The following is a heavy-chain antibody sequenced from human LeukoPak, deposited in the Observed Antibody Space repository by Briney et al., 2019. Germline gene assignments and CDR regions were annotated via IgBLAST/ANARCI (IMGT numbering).Heavy chain of an antibody. D-gene: IGHD3-10*01. V-gene: IGHV3-23*01. CDR2: ISGSGGST. CDR1: GFTFSSYG. J-gene: IGHJ4*02. CDR3: ARYYYGSGHLDY. Sequence: QPGGSLRLSCAASGFTFSSYGMHWVRQAPGKGLEWVSAISGSGGSTYYADSVKGRFTISRDNSKNTLYLQMNSLRAEDTAVYYCARYYYGSGHLDYWGQGTLVPVSS.